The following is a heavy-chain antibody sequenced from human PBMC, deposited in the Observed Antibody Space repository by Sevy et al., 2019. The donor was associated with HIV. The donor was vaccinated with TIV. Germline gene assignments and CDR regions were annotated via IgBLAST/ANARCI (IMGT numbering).Heavy chain of an antibody. V-gene: IGHV3-11*01. CDR3: ARDYSSYDPQKNYYYYGMDV. CDR1: GFTFSDYY. Sequence: GGSLRLSCAASGFTFSDYYMSWIRQAPGKGLEWVSCISSSGSTIYYADSVKGRFTISRDNAKNSLYLQMNSLRAEDTAVYYCARDYSSYDPQKNYYYYGMDVWGQGTTVTVSS. J-gene: IGHJ6*02. D-gene: IGHD3-22*01. CDR2: ISSSGSTI.